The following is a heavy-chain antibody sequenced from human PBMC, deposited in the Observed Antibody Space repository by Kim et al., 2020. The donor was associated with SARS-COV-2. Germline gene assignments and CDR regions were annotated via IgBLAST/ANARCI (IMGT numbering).Heavy chain of an antibody. V-gene: IGHV4-34*01. CDR2: INHSGST. CDR1: GGSFSGYY. Sequence: SETLSLTCAVYGGSFSGYYWSWIRQPPGKGLEWIGEINHSGSTNYNPSLKSRVTISVDTSKNQFSLKLSSVTAADTAVYYCARGAVAGRGRGSGFDPWG. CDR3: ARGAVAGRGRGSGFDP. J-gene: IGHJ5*02. D-gene: IGHD6-19*01.